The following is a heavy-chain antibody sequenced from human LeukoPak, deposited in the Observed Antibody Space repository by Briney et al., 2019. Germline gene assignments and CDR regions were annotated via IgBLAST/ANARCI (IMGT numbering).Heavy chain of an antibody. Sequence: GGSLRLSCAASGFAFSSYWMSWVRQAPGKGLEWVSNIKQDESEKYYVDSLKGGFTISRDNAKNSLYLQMNSLRAEDTAVYYCARDKIEGPTKLDYWGQGILVTVSS. CDR3: ARDKIEGPTKLDY. D-gene: IGHD1-1*01. V-gene: IGHV3-7*01. CDR2: IKQDESEK. J-gene: IGHJ4*02. CDR1: GFAFSSYW.